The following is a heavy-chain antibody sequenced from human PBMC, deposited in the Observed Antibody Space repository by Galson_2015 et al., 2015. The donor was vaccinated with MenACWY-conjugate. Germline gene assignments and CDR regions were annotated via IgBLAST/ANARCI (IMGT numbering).Heavy chain of an antibody. CDR1: GYTFGSYW. CDR3: AKRDGSWPDTFDF. Sequence: QSGAEVKNPGESLKISRKGSGYTFGSYWIGWVRQMPGKGLEWMGIIYPGDSDTTYSPSFQGQVTISVDKSINTAYLQWSSLKASDTAMYYCAKRDGSWPDTFDFWGQGTMVTVSS. J-gene: IGHJ3*01. V-gene: IGHV5-51*01. CDR2: IYPGDSDT. D-gene: IGHD6-13*01.